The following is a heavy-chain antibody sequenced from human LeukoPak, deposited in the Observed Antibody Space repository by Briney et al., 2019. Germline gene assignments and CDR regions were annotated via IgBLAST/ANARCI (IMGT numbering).Heavy chain of an antibody. V-gene: IGHV4-30-2*01. CDR2: IYHSGST. CDR3: ARFTSGSSTFDP. CDR1: GGSISSGGYY. Sequence: SQTLSLTCTVSGGSISSGGYYWSWIRQPPGKGLEWIGYIYHSGSTYYNPSLKSRVTISVDRSKNQFSLKLSSVTAADTAVYYCARFTSGSSTFDPWGQGTLVTVSS. J-gene: IGHJ5*02. D-gene: IGHD1-26*01.